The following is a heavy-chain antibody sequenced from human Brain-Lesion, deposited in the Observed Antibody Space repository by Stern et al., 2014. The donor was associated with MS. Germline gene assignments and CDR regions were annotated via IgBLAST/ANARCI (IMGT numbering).Heavy chain of an antibody. Sequence: VQLVESGGGVVQPGRSLRLSCAASGFTFSYHAMHWVRQAPGKGLEWVALISYDGSDKNDADSGKGRFTISRDNSRNTLYLQMNSLRVDDTAVYYCARGGAVTTSDYSLDYWGQGILVTVSS. J-gene: IGHJ4*02. V-gene: IGHV3-30*01. CDR3: ARGGAVTTSDYSLDY. CDR2: ISYDGSDK. CDR1: GFTFSYHA. D-gene: IGHD4-17*01.